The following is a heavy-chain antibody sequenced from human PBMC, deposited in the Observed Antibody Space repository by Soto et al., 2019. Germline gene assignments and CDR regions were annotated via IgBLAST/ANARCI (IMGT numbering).Heavy chain of an antibody. Sequence: SETLSLTCAVYGGSFSGYYWSWIRQPPGKGLEWIGEINHSGSTNYNPSLKSRVTISVDTSKNQFSLKLSSVTAADTAVYYCARGSAFRIEPWSGDEGFVDMDVRGKRTTVTVS. CDR1: GGSFSGYY. D-gene: IGHD2-21*01. J-gene: IGHJ6*03. CDR2: INHSGST. CDR3: ARGSAFRIEPWSGDEGFVDMDV. V-gene: IGHV4-34*01.